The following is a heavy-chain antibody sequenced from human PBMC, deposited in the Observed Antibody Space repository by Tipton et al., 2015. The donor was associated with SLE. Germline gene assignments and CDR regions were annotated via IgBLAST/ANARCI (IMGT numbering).Heavy chain of an antibody. CDR2: INSDGSST. J-gene: IGHJ2*01. Sequence: SLRLSCAASGFTFSSYWMHWVRQAPGKGLVCVSRINSDGSSTSYADSVKGRFTISRDNSKNTLYLQMNSLRAEDTAVYYCAKDGGVLWFGESRYFDLWGRGTLVTVSS. CDR3: AKDGGVLWFGESRYFDL. CDR1: GFTFSSYW. V-gene: IGHV3-74*01. D-gene: IGHD3-10*01.